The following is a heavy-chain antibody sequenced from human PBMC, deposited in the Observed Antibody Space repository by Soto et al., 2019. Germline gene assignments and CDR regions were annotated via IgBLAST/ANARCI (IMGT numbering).Heavy chain of an antibody. Sequence: GASVKVSCKASGGTFGSYTSRWVRQAPGQGLEWMGRIIPILGIANYAQKFQGRVTITADKSTSTAYMELSSLRSEDTAVYYCARERVYCSGGSCYPRGDAFDIWGQGTMLTVSS. J-gene: IGHJ3*02. CDR2: IIPILGIA. V-gene: IGHV1-69*04. D-gene: IGHD2-15*01. CDR3: ARERVYCSGGSCYPRGDAFDI. CDR1: GGTFGSYT.